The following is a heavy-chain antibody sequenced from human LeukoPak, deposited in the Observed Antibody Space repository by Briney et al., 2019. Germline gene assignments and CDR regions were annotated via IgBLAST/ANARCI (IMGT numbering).Heavy chain of an antibody. CDR3: ARDQELAEYNWFDP. J-gene: IGHJ5*02. CDR2: IYTSGST. D-gene: IGHD2/OR15-2a*01. Sequence: KPSETLSLTCTVSGGSISSYYWSWIRQPAGKGLEWIGRIYTSGSTNYNPSLKSRVTMSVDTSKNQFSLKLSSVTAADTAVYYCARDQELAEYNWFDPWGQGTLVTVSS. V-gene: IGHV4-4*07. CDR1: GGSISSYY.